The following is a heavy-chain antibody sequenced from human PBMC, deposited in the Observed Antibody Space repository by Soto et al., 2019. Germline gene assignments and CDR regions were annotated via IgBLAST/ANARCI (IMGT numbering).Heavy chain of an antibody. CDR2: IYYSGST. V-gene: IGHV4-31*03. Sequence: QVQLQESGPGLVKPSQTLSLTCTVSGGSISSGGYYWSWIRQHPGKGLEWIGYIYYSGSTYYNPSLKSRVTLSVDTSKNQFSQKLGSVTAADTAVYYCARVGSEDSHTAFDIWGQGTMVTVSS. CDR3: ARVGSEDSHTAFDI. J-gene: IGHJ3*02. CDR1: GGSISSGGYY. D-gene: IGHD1-26*01.